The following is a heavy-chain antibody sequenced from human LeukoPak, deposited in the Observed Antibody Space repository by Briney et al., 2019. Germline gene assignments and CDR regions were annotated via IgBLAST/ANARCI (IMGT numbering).Heavy chain of an antibody. CDR2: ISYSGSA. Sequence: SETLSLTCTVSGGSMSRYYWSWIRQPPEKGLEWIGYISYSGSANYNPSLKSRVTISVDTSKNQFYLNLRSVTAADTAVYYCARASPMHASDGGPIADYWGQGTLVTVSS. CDR1: GGSMSRYY. J-gene: IGHJ4*02. D-gene: IGHD2-21*01. V-gene: IGHV4-59*01. CDR3: ARASPMHASDGGPIADY.